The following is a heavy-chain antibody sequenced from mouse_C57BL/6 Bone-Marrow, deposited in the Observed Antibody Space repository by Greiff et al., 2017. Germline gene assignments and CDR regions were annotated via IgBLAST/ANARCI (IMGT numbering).Heavy chain of an antibody. CDR2: ISNLAYSI. V-gene: IGHV5-15*01. J-gene: IGHJ1*03. CDR3: AREESYYYGSSYDWYFDV. CDR1: GFTFSDYG. D-gene: IGHD1-1*01. Sequence: EVKLVESGGGLVQPGGSLKLSCAASGFTFSDYGMAWVRQAPRKGPEWVAFISNLAYSIYYADTVTGRFTISRENGKNTLYLEMSSLRSEDTAMYYCAREESYYYGSSYDWYFDVWGTGTTVTVSS.